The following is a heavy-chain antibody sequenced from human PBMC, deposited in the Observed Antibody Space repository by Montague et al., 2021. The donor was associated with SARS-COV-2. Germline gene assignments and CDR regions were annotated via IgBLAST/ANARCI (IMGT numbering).Heavy chain of an antibody. CDR3: ARGGTYYDFWSGYQNYHYGMDV. CDR2: ISSSGSTI. Sequence: SLRLSCAASGFTFSSYEMNWVRQAPGKGLEWVSYISSSGSTIYYADSVKGRFTISRDNAKNSLYLQMNSLRAEDTAVYYCARGGTYYDFWSGYQNYHYGMDVWGQGTTVTVSS. D-gene: IGHD3-3*01. CDR1: GFTFSSYE. V-gene: IGHV3-48*03. J-gene: IGHJ6*02.